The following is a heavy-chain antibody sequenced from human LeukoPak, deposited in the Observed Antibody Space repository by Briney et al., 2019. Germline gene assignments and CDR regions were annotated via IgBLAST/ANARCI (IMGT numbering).Heavy chain of an antibody. J-gene: IGHJ4*02. CDR2: IKQDGSEK. Sequence: GGSLRLSSAASGFTFSTYWMSWVRQAPGKGLEWVANIKQDGSEKYYVDSVKGRFTISRDNAKNSLYLQMNSLRAEDTAVYYCARVGGAYYGSGSYYSGYWGQGTLVTVSS. CDR1: GFTFSTYW. V-gene: IGHV3-7*01. CDR3: ARVGGAYYGSGSYYSGY. D-gene: IGHD3-10*01.